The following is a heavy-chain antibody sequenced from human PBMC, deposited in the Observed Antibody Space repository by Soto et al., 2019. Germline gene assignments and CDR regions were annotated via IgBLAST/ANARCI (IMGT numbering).Heavy chain of an antibody. J-gene: IGHJ4*02. CDR2: INGNGRYI. CDR1: GFTFSDYG. D-gene: IGHD6-13*01. Sequence: EVQLLESGGGLVEPGGSLRLSCAGSGFTFSDYGVNWVRQSAGKGLEWVSSINGNGRYIYYADSVKGRFTISRDNPRNXVYLQMNSLAIEDTAIYYCARSDVQGSSWFRFLDSWGRGTLVTVSS. CDR3: ARSDVQGSSWFRFLDS. V-gene: IGHV3-21*04.